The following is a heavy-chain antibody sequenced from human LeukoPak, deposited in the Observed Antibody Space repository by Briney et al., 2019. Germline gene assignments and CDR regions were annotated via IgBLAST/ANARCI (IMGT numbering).Heavy chain of an antibody. D-gene: IGHD2-21*02. CDR3: ATAGAFCSSDCRYYFDS. Sequence: GGSLTLSCSTSDFTFSSHAMHWVRQVPGKGLEWVAVIWHDGSEKYYEDSVKGRFFISRDNSRNMLFLRMESLRAEDTAVYYCATAGAFCSSDCRYYFDSWGQGTLVTVSS. CDR1: DFTFSSHA. V-gene: IGHV3-33*01. J-gene: IGHJ4*02. CDR2: IWHDGSEK.